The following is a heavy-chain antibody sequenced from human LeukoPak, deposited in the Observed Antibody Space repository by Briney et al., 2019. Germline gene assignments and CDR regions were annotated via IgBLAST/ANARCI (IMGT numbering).Heavy chain of an antibody. CDR2: IYYSGST. CDR1: GGSISSYY. CDR3: ARVGGSSWTYYFDY. D-gene: IGHD6-13*01. Sequence: SETLSLTCTVSGGSISSYYWSWIRQPPGKGLEWIGYIYYSGSTNYNPSLKSRVTIPVDTSKNQFSLKLSSVTAADTAVYYCARVGGSSWTYYFDYWGQGTLVTVSS. J-gene: IGHJ4*02. V-gene: IGHV4-59*01.